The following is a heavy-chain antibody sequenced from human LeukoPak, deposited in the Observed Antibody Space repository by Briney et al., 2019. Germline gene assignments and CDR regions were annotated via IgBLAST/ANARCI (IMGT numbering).Heavy chain of an antibody. CDR1: GFTFSTYW. D-gene: IGHD6-19*01. V-gene: IGHV3-74*01. CDR2: TNSDGSRT. CDR3: VKEQSSGWYRVADH. J-gene: IGHJ4*02. Sequence: GGSLRLSCAASGFTFSTYWMHWVRQAPGKGLVWVSRTNSDGSRTIYADSVKGRFTISRDNAKNTLYLQMNSLRVEDTGLYYCVKEQSSGWYRVADHWGRGTLVIVSS.